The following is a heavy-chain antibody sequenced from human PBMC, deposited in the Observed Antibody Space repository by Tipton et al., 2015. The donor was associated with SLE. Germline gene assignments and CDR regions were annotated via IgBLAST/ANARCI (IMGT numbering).Heavy chain of an antibody. CDR2: INHSGST. V-gene: IGHV4-34*01. CDR3: ARAKGVDFWSGYGDYYYYYMDV. D-gene: IGHD3-3*01. CDR1: GGSFSGYY. Sequence: LRLSCAVYGGSFSGYYWSWIRPPPGKGLEWIGEINHSGSTNYNPSLKSRVTISVDTSKNQFSLKLSSVTAADTAVYYCARAKGVDFWSGYGDYYYYYMDVWGKGTTVTVSS. J-gene: IGHJ6*03.